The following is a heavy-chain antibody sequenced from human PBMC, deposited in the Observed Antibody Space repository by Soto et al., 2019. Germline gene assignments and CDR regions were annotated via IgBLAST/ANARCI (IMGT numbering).Heavy chain of an antibody. J-gene: IGHJ5*02. D-gene: IGHD2-15*01. V-gene: IGHV1-8*01. CDR1: GYTFTSYD. CDR3: ARGGCSGGSCYPNWFDP. CDR2: MNPNSGNT. Sequence: ASVKVSCKASGYTFTSYDINWVRQATGQGLEWMGWMNPNSGNTGYAQKFQGRVTMTRNTSISTAYMELSSLRSEDTAVYYCARGGCSGGSCYPNWFDPWGQGTLVTVSS.